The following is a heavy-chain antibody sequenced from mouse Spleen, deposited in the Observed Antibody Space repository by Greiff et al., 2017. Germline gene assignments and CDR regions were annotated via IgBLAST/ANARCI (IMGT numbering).Heavy chain of an antibody. CDR1: GYSFTGYY. V-gene: IGHV1-42*01. D-gene: IGHD2-13*01. J-gene: IGHJ2*01. CDR3: AYGDPYYFDY. CDR2: INPSTGGT. Sequence: EVKLVESGPELVKPGASVKISCKASGYSFTGYYMNWVKQSPEKSLEWIGEINPSTGGTTYNQKFKAKATLTVDKSSSTAYMQLKSLTSEDSAVYYCAYGDPYYFDYWGQGTTLTVSS.